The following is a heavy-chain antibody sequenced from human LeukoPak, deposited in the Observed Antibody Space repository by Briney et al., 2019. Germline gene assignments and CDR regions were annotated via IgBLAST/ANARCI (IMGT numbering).Heavy chain of an antibody. V-gene: IGHV4-39*01. CDR3: AKQTGSGLFILP. CDR1: GVSISSSNSY. D-gene: IGHD3/OR15-3a*01. Sequence: SETLSLTCSVSGVSISSSNSYWGWIRQPPGKGLEGIGSIYYTGNTYYNASLKSRFTISIDTSKNQFSLKLTSVTAADTAVYYCAKQTGSGLFILPGGQGTLVTVSS. J-gene: IGHJ4*02. CDR2: IYYTGNT.